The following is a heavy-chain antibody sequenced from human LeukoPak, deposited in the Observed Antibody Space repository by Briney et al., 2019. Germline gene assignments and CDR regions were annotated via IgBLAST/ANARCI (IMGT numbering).Heavy chain of an antibody. J-gene: IGHJ3*02. CDR3: ARFDGLERGLGAFDI. V-gene: IGHV1-18*01. Sequence: ASVKVSCKASGYTFTSYGISWVRQAPGQGLEWMGWISAYNGNTNYAQKLQGRVTMTTDTSASTAYMELRSLRSDDTAVYYCARFDGLERGLGAFDIWGQGTMVTVSS. D-gene: IGHD1-1*01. CDR1: GYTFTSYG. CDR2: ISAYNGNT.